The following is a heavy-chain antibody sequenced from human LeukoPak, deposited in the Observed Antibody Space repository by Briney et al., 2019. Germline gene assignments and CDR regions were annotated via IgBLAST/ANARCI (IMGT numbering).Heavy chain of an antibody. CDR1: GFTFSSYW. Sequence: GGSLRLSCEASGFTFSSYWMSWVRQAPGKGLEWVANIKHDGSENYYVDSVKGRFTISRDNAKNSLYLQMNSLRAEDTAVYYCARKLGGSQCGGDCFFDHWGQGTLVVVSS. CDR2: IKHDGSEN. J-gene: IGHJ4*02. V-gene: IGHV3-7*05. CDR3: ARKLGGSQCGGDCFFDH. D-gene: IGHD2-21*02.